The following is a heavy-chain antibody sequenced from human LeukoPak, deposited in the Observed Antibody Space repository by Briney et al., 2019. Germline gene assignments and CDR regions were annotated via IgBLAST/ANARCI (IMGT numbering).Heavy chain of an antibody. J-gene: IGHJ6*03. Sequence: SETLSLTCTVSGGSISTSASYWGWIRQPPGKGLEWIGSIYDSGNEFYNPSLKSRVTISADTSKNQFSLKLNSVTAADTAMYYCARQISDYYYYYMDVWGEGITVTVSS. V-gene: IGHV4-39*01. CDR2: IYDSGNE. CDR3: ARQISDYYYYYMDV. D-gene: IGHD2/OR15-2a*01. CDR1: GGSISTSASY.